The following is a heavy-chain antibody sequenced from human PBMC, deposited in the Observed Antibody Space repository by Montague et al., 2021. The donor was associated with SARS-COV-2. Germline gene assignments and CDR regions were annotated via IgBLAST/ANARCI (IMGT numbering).Heavy chain of an antibody. CDR3: ARGTWPRSITLFGVISSGHACDI. Sequence: CTGEKNHRGITNYNPSLKSRAIISVDTSNNQFSLKLSPVTAGDTAVYYCARGTWPRSITLFGVISSGHACDIWGQGTMVTVSS. D-gene: IGHD3-3*01. CDR2: KNHRGIT. V-gene: IGHV4-34*01. J-gene: IGHJ3*02.